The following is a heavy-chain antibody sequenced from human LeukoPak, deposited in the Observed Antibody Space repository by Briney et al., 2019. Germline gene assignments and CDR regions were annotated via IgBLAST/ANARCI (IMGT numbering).Heavy chain of an antibody. CDR3: AGDAHYGSGTISGMDV. D-gene: IGHD1/OR15-1a*01. CDR2: IIPRYRIT. CDR1: GGTFSTYA. Sequence: ASVKVSCKASGGTFSTYAITWVGQARGQGREGMGGIIPRYRITNYAKKFQRRVMIIAATYTRTAYMQMSSLGAEDTAEYCCAGDAHYGSGTISGMDVWGQGTTVSVSS. V-gene: IGHV1-69*10. J-gene: IGHJ6*02.